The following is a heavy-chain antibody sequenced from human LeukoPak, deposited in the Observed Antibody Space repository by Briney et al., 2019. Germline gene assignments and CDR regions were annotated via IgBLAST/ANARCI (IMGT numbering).Heavy chain of an antibody. D-gene: IGHD6-13*01. V-gene: IGHV1-58*02. CDR2: IVVGSGNT. CDR1: GFTFTSSA. Sequence: SVKVSCKASGFTFTSSAMQWVRQARGQRLEWIGWIVVGSGNTNYAQKFQERVTITRDMSTSTAYMELRSLRSDDTAVYYCARGRLAMGGRDSSSWYVYWGQGTLVTVSS. CDR3: ARGRLAMGGRDSSSWYVY. J-gene: IGHJ4*02.